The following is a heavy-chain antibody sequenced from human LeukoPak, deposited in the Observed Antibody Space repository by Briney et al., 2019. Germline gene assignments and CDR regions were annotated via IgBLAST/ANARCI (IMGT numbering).Heavy chain of an antibody. J-gene: IGHJ4*02. Sequence: PGGSLRLSCAASGFTFSSYSMNWVRQAPGKGLEWVSSISGDSTYIYYADSVKGRFTISRDNSKNTLYLQMSSLRAEDTAVYYCVKTADVDTAMVTFDYWGQGTLVTVSS. CDR2: ISGDSTYI. V-gene: IGHV3-21*01. CDR1: GFTFSSYS. D-gene: IGHD5-18*01. CDR3: VKTADVDTAMVTFDY.